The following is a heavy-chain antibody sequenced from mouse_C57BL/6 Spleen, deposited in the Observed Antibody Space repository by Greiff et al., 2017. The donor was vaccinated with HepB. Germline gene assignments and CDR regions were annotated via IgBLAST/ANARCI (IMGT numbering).Heavy chain of an antibody. CDR2: IYPGSGNT. CDR3: ARVYGSSDNWYFDV. J-gene: IGHJ1*03. V-gene: IGHV1-76*01. CDR1: GYTFTDYY. D-gene: IGHD1-1*01. Sequence: VQLQQSGAELVRPGASVKLSCKASGYTFTDYYINWVKQRPGQGLEWIARIYPGSGNTYYNEKFKGKATLTAEKSSSTAYMQLSSLTSEDSAVYFCARVYGSSDNWYFDVWGTGTTVTVAS.